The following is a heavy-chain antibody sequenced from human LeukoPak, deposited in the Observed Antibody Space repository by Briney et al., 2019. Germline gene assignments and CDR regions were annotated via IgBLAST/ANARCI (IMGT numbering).Heavy chain of an antibody. CDR1: GYTFTDYY. CDR2: INPNNGGT. CDR3: ARDNYGSGNDY. Sequence: AASVKVSCKVSGYTFTDYYMHWVRQAPGQGLEWMGWINPNNGGTYYVQKFQGWVTMTRDTSISTVYMELNRLTSDDTAVYYCARDNYGSGNDYWGQGTLVTVSS. D-gene: IGHD3-10*01. J-gene: IGHJ4*02. V-gene: IGHV1-2*04.